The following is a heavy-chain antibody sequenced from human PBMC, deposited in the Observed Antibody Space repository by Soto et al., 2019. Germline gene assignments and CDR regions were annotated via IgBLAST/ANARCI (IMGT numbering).Heavy chain of an antibody. CDR1: GFTFSTYS. CDR2: IYSGGST. Sequence: GGSLRLSCAASGFTFSTYSMNWVRQAPGKGLEWVSVIYSGGSTYYADSVKGRFTISRHNSKNTLYLQMNSLRAEDTAVYYCARVSISSYYDSSGYYYAYWGQGTLVTVSS. V-gene: IGHV3-53*04. J-gene: IGHJ4*02. D-gene: IGHD3-22*01. CDR3: ARVSISSYYDSSGYYYAY.